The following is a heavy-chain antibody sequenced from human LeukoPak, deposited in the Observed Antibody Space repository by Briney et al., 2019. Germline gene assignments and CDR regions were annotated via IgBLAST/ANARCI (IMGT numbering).Heavy chain of an antibody. Sequence: SGGSLRLSCAASGFTFSSYAMSWVRQAPGKGLEWVSGISGSGGTTHYADSVKGRFTISRDNSKNTLYLQMNSLRAEDTAVYYCAKEGVYGSGSYLGGWFDPWGQGTLVTVSS. J-gene: IGHJ5*02. V-gene: IGHV3-23*01. D-gene: IGHD3-10*01. CDR1: GFTFSSYA. CDR3: AKEGVYGSGSYLGGWFDP. CDR2: ISGSGGTT.